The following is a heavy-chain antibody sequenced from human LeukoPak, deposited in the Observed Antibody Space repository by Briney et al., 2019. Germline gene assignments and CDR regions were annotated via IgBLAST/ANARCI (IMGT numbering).Heavy chain of an antibody. D-gene: IGHD2-21*02. CDR2: IYYSGST. V-gene: IGHV4-39*01. CDR1: GGSISSSSYY. CDR3: ASPSVDYGGDCYYFGFFDY. Sequence: SETLSLTCTVSGGSISSSSYYWGWIRQPPGKGLEWIGSIYYSGSTYYNPSLKSRVTISVDTSKNQFSLKLSSVTAADAAVYYCASPSVDYGGDCYYFGFFDYWGQGTLVTVSS. J-gene: IGHJ4*02.